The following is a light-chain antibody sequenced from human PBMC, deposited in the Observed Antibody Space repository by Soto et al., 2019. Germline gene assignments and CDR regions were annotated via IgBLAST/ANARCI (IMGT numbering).Light chain of an antibody. CDR2: STN. CDR1: SGSVSFTSY. V-gene: IGLV8-61*01. CDR3: ALYLGGGITV. Sequence: QTVVTQETSISVSPGGTVTLICGLTSGSVSFTSYPSWFQQTPGQAPRTLIYSTNTRSSGVSDRFSGSILGSKAALTITGAQAADESHYYCALYLGGGITVFGGGTQLTVL. J-gene: IGLJ3*02.